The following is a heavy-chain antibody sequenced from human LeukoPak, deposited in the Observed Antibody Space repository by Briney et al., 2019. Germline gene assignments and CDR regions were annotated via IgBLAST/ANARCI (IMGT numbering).Heavy chain of an antibody. J-gene: IGHJ2*01. CDR3: ARGLGGDQGYFDL. D-gene: IGHD3-10*01. CDR2: INWNSGTL. V-gene: IGHV3-9*01. Sequence: GGSLRLSCAASGFTFDDYAMHWVRQAPGKGLEWVSTINWNSGTLAYADSVKGRFTISRDNAKNSLYLQMNSLRTEDTALYYCARGLGGDQGYFDLWGRGTLATVSS. CDR1: GFTFDDYA.